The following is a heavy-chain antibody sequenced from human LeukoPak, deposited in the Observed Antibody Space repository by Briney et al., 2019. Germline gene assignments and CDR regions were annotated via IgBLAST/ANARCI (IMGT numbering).Heavy chain of an antibody. D-gene: IGHD5-24*01. Sequence: GGSLRLSCAASGLTFSSYSMNWVRQAPGKGLEWVSSISSSSSYIYYADSVKGRFTISRDNAKNSLYLQMNSLRAEDTAVYYCARDLATTDTDYWGQGTLVTVSS. CDR1: GLTFSSYS. CDR3: ARDLATTDTDY. J-gene: IGHJ4*02. V-gene: IGHV3-21*01. CDR2: ISSSSSYI.